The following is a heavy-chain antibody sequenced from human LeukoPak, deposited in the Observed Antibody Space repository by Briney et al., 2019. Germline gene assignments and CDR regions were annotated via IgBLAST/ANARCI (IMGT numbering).Heavy chain of an antibody. CDR3: ARAAYEFDY. D-gene: IGHD5-12*01. J-gene: IGHJ4*02. V-gene: IGHV3-48*03. CDR1: GFTFSSYE. Sequence: GGSLRLSCAASGFTFSSYEMNWVRQAPGKGLEWVSYISSSGSTIYYADSVKGRFTISRDNAKNSLYLQMNSLSAEDTAVYYCARAAYEFDYWGQGTLVTVSS. CDR2: ISSSGSTI.